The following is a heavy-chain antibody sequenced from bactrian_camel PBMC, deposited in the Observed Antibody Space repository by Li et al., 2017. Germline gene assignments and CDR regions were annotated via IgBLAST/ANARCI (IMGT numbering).Heavy chain of an antibody. CDR1: GFTFSDYT. Sequence: VQLVESGGGLVQHRGSLRLSCAASGFTFSDYTMTWVRQAPGKGLEWVSHSTTGGGITYYADSVKGRFTISRDNAKDTLYLQMNSLKPEDTAMYYCAAASYGGASYGGSSGMDYWGRGTQVTVS. V-gene: IGHV3S31*01. CDR2: STTGGGIT. J-gene: IGHJ7*01. D-gene: IGHD6*01.